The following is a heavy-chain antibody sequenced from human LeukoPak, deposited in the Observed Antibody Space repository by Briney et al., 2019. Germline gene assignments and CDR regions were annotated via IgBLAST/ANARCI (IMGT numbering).Heavy chain of an antibody. D-gene: IGHD2-15*01. J-gene: IGHJ5*02. CDR2: LYYSGTT. CDR3: ARLLIRSGGRRSLNWFDP. CDR1: GGSINSSSYY. Sequence: SETLSLTCTVSGGSINSSSYYWGWIRQPPGKGLEWIGSLYYSGTTYCTPSLKSRVSISVDTSNNQFSLTLSSVTAADTAVYYCARLLIRSGGRRSLNWFDPWGQGALATVSS. V-gene: IGHV4-39*07.